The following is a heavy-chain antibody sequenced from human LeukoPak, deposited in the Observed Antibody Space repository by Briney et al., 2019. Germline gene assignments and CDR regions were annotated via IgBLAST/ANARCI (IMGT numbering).Heavy chain of an antibody. CDR1: GVSISSSYSY. D-gene: IGHD2-21*01. J-gene: IGHJ4*02. Sequence: PSETLSLTCTVSGVSISSSYSYWGWIRQPPGMGLEWIGSIYYTGNTYYNASLKSQVSISIDTSKNQFSLKLTSVTAADTAVYYCARDYRNTMVVGSINFLESWGQGILVTVSS. V-gene: IGHV4-39*02. CDR3: ARDYRNTMVVGSINFLES. CDR2: IYYTGNT.